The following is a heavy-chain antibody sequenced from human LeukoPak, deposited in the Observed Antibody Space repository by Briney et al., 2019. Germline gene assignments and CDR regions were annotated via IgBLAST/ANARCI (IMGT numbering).Heavy chain of an antibody. CDR2: VSDTGDT. CDR3: ARVFRGVVTSNWFDP. Sequence: SETLSLTCTVSGVSINGNYWTWIRQLPGKGLEWIGFVSDTGDTDYNPSLKSRLTLSVDTSKSQLSLSLSSVSAAVTALYYCARVFRGVVTSNWFDPWGQGTLVTVSS. D-gene: IGHD3-3*01. V-gene: IGHV4-59*01. J-gene: IGHJ5*02. CDR1: GVSINGNY.